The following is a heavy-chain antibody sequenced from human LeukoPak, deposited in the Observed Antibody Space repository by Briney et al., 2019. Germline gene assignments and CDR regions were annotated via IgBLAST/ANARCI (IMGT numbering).Heavy chain of an antibody. CDR2: ISYDGSNK. J-gene: IGHJ4*02. V-gene: IGHV3-30*18. CDR1: GFTFSSYG. D-gene: IGHD3-10*01. CDR3: AKKSAGSYYNGPDY. Sequence: GRSLRLSCAASGFTFSSYGMHWVRQAPGKGLEWVAVISYDGSNKNCADSVKGRFTISRDNSKNTLYLQMNRQRAEDTAVYYCAKKSAGSYYNGPDYWGQGTLVTVSS.